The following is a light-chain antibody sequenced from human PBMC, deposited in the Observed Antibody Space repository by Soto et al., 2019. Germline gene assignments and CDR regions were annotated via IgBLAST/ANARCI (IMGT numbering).Light chain of an antibody. CDR3: QHYKSDSDA. V-gene: IGKV1-5*03. Sequence: MQVTQSPSTLSGSGGEGVTITWLASHTIXSRLAWYQQKPGKAPKILXGRASTLKRGGPSRLSGSGSATEFALPSSSLQPEDVSNYDCQHYKSDSDAVGQGTKV. J-gene: IGKJ1*01. CDR2: RAS. CDR1: HTIXSR.